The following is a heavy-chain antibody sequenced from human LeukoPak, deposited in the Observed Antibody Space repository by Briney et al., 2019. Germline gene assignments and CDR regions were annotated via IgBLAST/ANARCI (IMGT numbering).Heavy chain of an antibody. J-gene: IGHJ4*02. CDR1: GGSISSGGYY. Sequence: PSETLSLTCTVSGGSISSGGYYWSWIRQHPGKGLEWIGYIYYSGSTYYNPSLKSRVTISVDTSKNQFSLKLSSVTAADTAVYYCARVDSGSYYYFDYWGQGTLVTVSS. V-gene: IGHV4-31*03. D-gene: IGHD1-26*01. CDR2: IYYSGST. CDR3: ARVDSGSYYYFDY.